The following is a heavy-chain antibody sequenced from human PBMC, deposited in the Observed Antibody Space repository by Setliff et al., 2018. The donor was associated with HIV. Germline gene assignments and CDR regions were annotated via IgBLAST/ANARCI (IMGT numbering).Heavy chain of an antibody. CDR2: ISEDGRGT. CDR3: TRVVGGNLYPSAFDI. CDR1: GLSISSNY. V-gene: IGHV3-74*01. J-gene: IGHJ3*02. Sequence: GGSLRLSCAASGLSISSNYMSWVRQAPGKGLVWVSRISEDGRGTNYADSVKGRFTISRDNAKNIVYLQMNSLRAEDTAVYYCTRVVGGNLYPSAFDIWAQGTMVTVSS.